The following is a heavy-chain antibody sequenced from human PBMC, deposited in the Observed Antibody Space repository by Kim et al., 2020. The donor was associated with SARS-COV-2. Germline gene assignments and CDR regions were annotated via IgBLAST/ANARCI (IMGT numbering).Heavy chain of an antibody. CDR1: GFTFSNYW. Sequence: GGSLRLSCAASGFTFSNYWMHWVRQVPGKGLVWVSRINSDGSSTSYADSVKGRFTISRDNTKNTMFLQMNRLRAEDTAVNYCALFYGSGTYRNSYYFASWGQGALVTVS. D-gene: IGHD3-10*01. CDR2: INSDGSST. V-gene: IGHV3-74*01. CDR3: ALFYGSGTYRNSYYFAS. J-gene: IGHJ4*02.